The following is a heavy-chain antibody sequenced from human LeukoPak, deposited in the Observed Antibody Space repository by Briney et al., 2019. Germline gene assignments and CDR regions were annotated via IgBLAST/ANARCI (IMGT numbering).Heavy chain of an antibody. CDR2: IYYSGST. CDR3: ARVVVPGWFDP. J-gene: IGHJ5*02. V-gene: IGHV4-39*07. D-gene: IGHD2-15*01. Sequence: SETLSLTCTVSGGSISNSNSYWGWIRQSPGKGLEWIANIYYSGSTYYSPSLKSRLTISVDTSKNQFSLKLSSVTAADTAVYYCARVVVPGWFDPWGQGNLVTVSS. CDR1: GGSISNSNSY.